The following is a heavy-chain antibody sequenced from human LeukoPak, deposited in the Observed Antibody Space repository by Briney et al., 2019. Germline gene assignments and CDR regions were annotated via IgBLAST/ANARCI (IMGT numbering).Heavy chain of an antibody. Sequence: PGGSLRLSCAASGFTVSSNYMSWVRQAPGKGLEWVSVIYSGGSTYYADSVKGRFTISRDNSKNTLYLQMNSLRAEDTAVYYCARYDYGDCWFDPWGQGTLVTVSS. CDR2: IYSGGST. J-gene: IGHJ5*02. V-gene: IGHV3-53*01. CDR3: ARYDYGDCWFDP. CDR1: GFTVSSNY. D-gene: IGHD4-17*01.